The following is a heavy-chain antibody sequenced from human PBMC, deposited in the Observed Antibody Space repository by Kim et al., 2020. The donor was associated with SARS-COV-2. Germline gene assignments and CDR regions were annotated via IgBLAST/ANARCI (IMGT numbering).Heavy chain of an antibody. CDR3: ARDGGNDFWSGYSSNFDY. CDR2: ISSSSSYI. D-gene: IGHD3-3*01. CDR1: GFTFSSYS. V-gene: IGHV3-21*01. J-gene: IGHJ4*02. Sequence: GGSLRLSCAASGFTFSSYSMNWVRQAPGKGLEWVSSISSSSSYIYYADSVKGRFTISRDNAKNSLYLQMNSLRAEDTAVYYCARDGGNDFWSGYSSNFDYWGQGTLVTVSS.